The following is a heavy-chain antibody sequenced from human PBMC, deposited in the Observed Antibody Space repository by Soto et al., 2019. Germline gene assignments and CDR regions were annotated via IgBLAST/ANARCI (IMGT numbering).Heavy chain of an antibody. Sequence: QITLKESGPTLVKPTQTLTLTCTFSGFSLSTSGVGVGWIRQPPGKALEWVALIYWDDAKEYSPSLKSRLTITKDTSKNPVALTMTNMDPVDTATYYGAHKGGGDRILDYWGQGTLVTVSS. J-gene: IGHJ4*02. CDR1: GFSLSTSGVG. D-gene: IGHD3-16*01. CDR3: AHKGGGDRILDY. V-gene: IGHV2-5*02. CDR2: IYWDDAK.